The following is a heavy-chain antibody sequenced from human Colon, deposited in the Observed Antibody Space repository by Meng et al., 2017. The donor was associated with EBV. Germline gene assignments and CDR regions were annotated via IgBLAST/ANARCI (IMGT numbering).Heavy chain of an antibody. CDR3: ARNYYFDY. J-gene: IGHJ4*02. Sequence: QVGLQVSGPGLVKPSQTQSLTCTFSGGSINSGDYYWSWIRQPPGKGLEWIGYIYYTGSTYYNPSLKSRVTISMDTSKNQFSLRLSSVTAADTAVYYCARNYYFDYWGQGTLVTVSS. V-gene: IGHV4-30-4*01. CDR1: GGSINSGDYY. CDR2: IYYTGST.